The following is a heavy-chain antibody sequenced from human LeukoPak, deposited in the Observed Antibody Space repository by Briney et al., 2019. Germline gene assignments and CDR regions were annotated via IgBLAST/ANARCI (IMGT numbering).Heavy chain of an antibody. Sequence: PGGSLRLSCAASGFTFSSSWMHWVRQAPGKGLVRVSRITRDGSSTTYADSVKGRFTTSRDNAKNTLYLQMNSLRADDTAVYYCATSDDSSANDWGQGTLVTVSS. CDR1: GFTFSSSW. D-gene: IGHD3-22*01. CDR3: ATSDDSSAND. CDR2: ITRDGSST. J-gene: IGHJ4*02. V-gene: IGHV3-74*01.